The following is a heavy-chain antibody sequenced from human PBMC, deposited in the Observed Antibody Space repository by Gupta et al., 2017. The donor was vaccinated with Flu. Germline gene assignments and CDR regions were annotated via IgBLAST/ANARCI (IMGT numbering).Heavy chain of an antibody. CDR1: GFTFSNAW. D-gene: IGHD2-21*01. Sequence: EVQLVESGGGLVKPRGSLRLSCAASGFTFSNAWMSWVRQAPGKGLEWVGRIKSKTDGGTTDYAAHVKGRFTISRDDSKNTLYLQMNSLKTEETAVYYCTTGSTHRRALYYGMDVWGQGTTVTVSS. CDR3: TTGSTHRRALYYGMDV. V-gene: IGHV3-15*01. J-gene: IGHJ6*02. CDR2: IKSKTDGGTT.